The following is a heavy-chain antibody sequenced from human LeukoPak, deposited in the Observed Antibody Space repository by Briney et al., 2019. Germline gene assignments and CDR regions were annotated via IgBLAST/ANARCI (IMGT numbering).Heavy chain of an antibody. J-gene: IGHJ3*02. D-gene: IGHD1-14*01. Sequence: PGGSLRLSCAASGFTFSDYYMSWVRQAPGKGLEWVSYISGSGGTVSYADSVKGRFSISRDDANNSLFLHMNSLRAEDTGVYYCTRDRGIALDMWGQGTMVAVSS. V-gene: IGHV3-11*01. CDR3: TRDRGIALDM. CDR1: GFTFSDYY. CDR2: ISGSGGTV.